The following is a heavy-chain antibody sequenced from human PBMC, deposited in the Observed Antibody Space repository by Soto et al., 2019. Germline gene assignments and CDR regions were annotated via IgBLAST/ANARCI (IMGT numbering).Heavy chain of an antibody. D-gene: IGHD6-13*01. CDR3: VRGGYMHACDI. CDR2: MNNDGSYI. CDR1: GFTFSSYW. J-gene: IGHJ3*02. V-gene: IGHV3-74*01. Sequence: EVQLVESGGGLGQPGGSLRLSCAASGFTFSSYWLYWVRQAPGKGLEWVSHMNNDGSYIIYAESVKGRFTFSRDNAKNTLYLQMNSLRAEDTAVYYCVRGGYMHACDIWGQGTMVTVSS.